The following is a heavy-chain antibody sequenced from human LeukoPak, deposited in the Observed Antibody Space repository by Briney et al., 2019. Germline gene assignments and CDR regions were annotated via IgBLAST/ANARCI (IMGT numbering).Heavy chain of an antibody. CDR1: GFTVSSNY. D-gene: IGHD3-22*01. CDR2: IYSGGST. Sequence: GGSLRLSCAASGFTVSSNYMSWVRQAPGKRLEWVSVIYSGGSTYYADSVKGRFTISRDNSKNTMYLQMNSLRAEDTAVYYCAREYVGDSRFDYWGQGTLVTVSS. CDR3: AREYVGDSRFDY. V-gene: IGHV3-66*01. J-gene: IGHJ4*02.